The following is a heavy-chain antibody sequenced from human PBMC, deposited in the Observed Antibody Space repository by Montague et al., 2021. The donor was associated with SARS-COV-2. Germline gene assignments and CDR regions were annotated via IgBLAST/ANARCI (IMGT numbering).Heavy chain of an antibody. V-gene: IGHV4-61*02. CDR1: GGSISSGNYY. Sequence: TLSLTCTVSGGSISSGNYYWSWIRQPAGKGLEWIGRIYTSGSTXYNPSLKSRVTISADTSKNQFSLKLSSMTAADTAVYYCAREIRSYYDWRSDPWGQGTLVTVSS. D-gene: IGHD1-26*01. CDR2: IYTSGST. J-gene: IGHJ5*02. CDR3: AREIRSYYDWRSDP.